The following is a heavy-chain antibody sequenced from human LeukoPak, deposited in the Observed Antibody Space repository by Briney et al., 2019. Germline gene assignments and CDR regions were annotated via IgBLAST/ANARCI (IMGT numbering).Heavy chain of an antibody. J-gene: IGHJ4*02. CDR2: IYPGDSDT. CDR3: ASGSGYSYGLAFDY. V-gene: IGHV5-51*01. CDR1: GYGFTSYW. Sequence: PGRSLRLSYKGSGYGFTSYWIGWVRQMPGKGLEWMGIIYPGDSDTRYSPSIQGQVTISADKSISTAYLQWSSLRASDTAMYYCASGSGYSYGLAFDYWGQGTLVTVSS. D-gene: IGHD5-18*01.